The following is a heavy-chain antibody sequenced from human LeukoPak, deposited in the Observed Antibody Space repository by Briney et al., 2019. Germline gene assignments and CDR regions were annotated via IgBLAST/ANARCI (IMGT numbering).Heavy chain of an antibody. Sequence: ASVKVSCKASGCTFTSYDINWVRQATGQGLEWMGWMNPNSGNTGYAQKFQGRVTMTRNTSISTAYMELSSLRSEDTAVYYCARPVGYDILTGYYRDYWGQGTLVTVSS. D-gene: IGHD3-9*01. CDR2: MNPNSGNT. CDR1: GCTFTSYD. J-gene: IGHJ4*02. V-gene: IGHV1-8*02. CDR3: ARPVGYDILTGYYRDY.